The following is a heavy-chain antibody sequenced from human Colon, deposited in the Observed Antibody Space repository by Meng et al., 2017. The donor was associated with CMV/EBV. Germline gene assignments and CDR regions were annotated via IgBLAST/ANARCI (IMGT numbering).Heavy chain of an antibody. J-gene: IGHJ4*02. CDR3: AKDRSSGWSYDS. V-gene: IGHV3-23*01. D-gene: IGHD6-19*01. CDR2: ISGSGGTT. Sequence: GGPLRLSCTASGFTLSTYPMTWVRQTPEKRLEWVSTISGSGGTTYYADSVKGRFTIARDNSKNTLYLQMDSLRAEDTAVYFCAKDRSSGWSYDSWGQGTLVTVSS. CDR1: GFTLSTYP.